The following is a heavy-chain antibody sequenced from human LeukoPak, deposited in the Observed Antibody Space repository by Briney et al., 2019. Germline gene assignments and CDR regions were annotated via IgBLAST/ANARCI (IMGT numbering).Heavy chain of an antibody. V-gene: IGHV4-31*03. CDR1: GGSISSGGYY. CDR3: ARGRVAAAGYFDY. J-gene: IGHJ4*02. Sequence: SQTLSLTCTVSGGSISSGGYYWSWIRQRPGKGLEWIGYIYYSGSTYYNPSLKSRVTISVDTSKNQFSLKLSSVTAADTAVYYCARGRVAAAGYFDYWGQGTLVTVSS. D-gene: IGHD6-13*01. CDR2: IYYSGST.